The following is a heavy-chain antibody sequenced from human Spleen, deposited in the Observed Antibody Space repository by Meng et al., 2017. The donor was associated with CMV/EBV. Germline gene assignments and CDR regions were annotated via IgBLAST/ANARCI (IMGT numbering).Heavy chain of an antibody. Sequence: GGSLRLSCAASGFTFDDYSMHWVRQAPGKGLEWVSLISWDGGSTYYADSVKGRFTISRDNSKNSLYLQTNSLRTEDTALYYCAKDSIPFYDFWRGYYRAGAKMVSEGCGMDVWGQGTTVTVSS. D-gene: IGHD3-3*01. CDR2: ISWDGGST. CDR1: GFTFDDYS. CDR3: AKDSIPFYDFWRGYYRAGAKMVSEGCGMDV. J-gene: IGHJ6*02. V-gene: IGHV3-43*01.